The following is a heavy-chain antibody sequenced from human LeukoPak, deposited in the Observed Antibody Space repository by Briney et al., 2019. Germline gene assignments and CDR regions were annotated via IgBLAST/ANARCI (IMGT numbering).Heavy chain of an antibody. D-gene: IGHD3-16*02. J-gene: IGHJ4*02. V-gene: IGHV3-21*01. CDR2: ITTSSGYI. CDR3: AKGVWETYHAFDY. CDR1: GFTFSNYH. Sequence: PGGSLRLSCVASGFTFSNYHMNWVRQAPGKGLEWVSSITTSSGYIYYSDSVRGRFTISRDNAKNSLYLQMDSLRVEDTGIYYCAKGVWETYHAFDYWGQGILVTVSS.